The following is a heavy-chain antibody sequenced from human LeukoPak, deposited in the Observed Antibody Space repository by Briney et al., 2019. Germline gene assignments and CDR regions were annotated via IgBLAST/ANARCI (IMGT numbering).Heavy chain of an antibody. J-gene: IGHJ3*02. CDR2: ISSSSSYI. CDR1: GFTFSSYG. V-gene: IGHV3-21*01. D-gene: IGHD6-13*01. Sequence: GGSLRLSCAASGFTFSSYGMHWVRQAPGKGLEWVSSISSSSSYIYYADSVKGRFTISRDNAKNSLYLQMNSLRAEDTAVYYCARGVAAAGAGFRDAFDIWGQGTMVTVSS. CDR3: ARGVAAAGAGFRDAFDI.